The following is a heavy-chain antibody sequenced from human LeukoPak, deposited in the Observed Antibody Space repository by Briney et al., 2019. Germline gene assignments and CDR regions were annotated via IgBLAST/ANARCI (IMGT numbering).Heavy chain of an antibody. J-gene: IGHJ4*02. Sequence: ASVKVSCKASGYTFTHYGINWVRQAPGQGLEWMGWINPNSGGTNYAQKFQGRVTMTRDTSISTAYMELSRLRSDDTAVYYCARSGYSYGVYFDYWGQGTLVTVSS. CDR3: ARSGYSYGVYFDY. V-gene: IGHV1-2*02. CDR2: INPNSGGT. D-gene: IGHD5-18*01. CDR1: GYTFTHYG.